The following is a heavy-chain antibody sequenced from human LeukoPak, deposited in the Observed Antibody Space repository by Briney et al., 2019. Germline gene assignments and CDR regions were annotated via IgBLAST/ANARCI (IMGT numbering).Heavy chain of an antibody. CDR3: ARGEVMGSGWTHPDNWFDP. V-gene: IGHV3-21*01. CDR2: ISSSSSYI. Sequence: GGSLRLSCAASGFTFSSYSMNWVRQAPGKGLEWVSSISSSSSYIYYADSVKGRFTISRDNAKNSLYLQMNSLRAEDTAVYYCARGEVMGSGWTHPDNWFDPWGQGTLVTVSS. D-gene: IGHD6-19*01. J-gene: IGHJ5*02. CDR1: GFTFSSYS.